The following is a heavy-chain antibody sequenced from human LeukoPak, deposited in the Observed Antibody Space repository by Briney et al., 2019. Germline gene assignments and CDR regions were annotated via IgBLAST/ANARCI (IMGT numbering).Heavy chain of an antibody. D-gene: IGHD6-19*01. CDR3: ARGGTVAGYRSPLKNHVDS. J-gene: IGHJ4*02. Sequence: PSETLSLTCGVYGGSFSAYYWTWIRQTPGKGLEWIGEVSHSGHTEYNPSLRSRVTILLDTSKNQFSLSVKSVTAADTAVYYCARGGTVAGYRSPLKNHVDSWGQGSLVTVSS. CDR2: VSHSGHT. V-gene: IGHV4-34*01. CDR1: GGSFSAYY.